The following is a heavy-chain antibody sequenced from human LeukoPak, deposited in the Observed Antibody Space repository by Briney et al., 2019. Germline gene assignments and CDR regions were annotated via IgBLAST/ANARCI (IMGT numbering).Heavy chain of an antibody. J-gene: IGHJ4*02. Sequence: GGSLRLSCAASGCTFSSYAMSWVRNPPGKGLEWVWATSSSGGSTDYADSVMGRLTISRGNSKTTLYLQIISPVAADTAVDYCARDHGGDGLFDDCWGQGTLVTVSS. CDR1: GCTFSSYA. CDR3: ARDHGGDGLFDDC. D-gene: IGHD2-21*02. CDR2: TSSSGGST. V-gene: IGHV3-23*01.